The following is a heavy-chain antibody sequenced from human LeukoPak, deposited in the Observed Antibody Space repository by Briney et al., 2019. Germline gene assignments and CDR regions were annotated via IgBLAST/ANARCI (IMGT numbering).Heavy chain of an antibody. J-gene: IGHJ4*02. CDR3: TISHDF. V-gene: IGHV3-7*01. CDR1: GFFFSNYW. CDR2: LNEDGSKT. Sequence: GGSLRLSCETSGFFFSNYWMTWVRQAPGKGLDWVANLNEDGSKTYYADSARGRFTISRDNTKNSVYLQMNSLRVEDTALYYCTISHDFWGLGTMVTVSS.